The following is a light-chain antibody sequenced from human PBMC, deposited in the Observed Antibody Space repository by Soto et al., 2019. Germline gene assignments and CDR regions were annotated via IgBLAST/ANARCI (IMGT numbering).Light chain of an antibody. Sequence: EIVLTQSPGTMSLYPGERATLSCRASQSFSSSYLDWYQQKPGQAPRLLIYGASSRATGIPDRFSGSGSGTDFTLTISSLEPEDFAVYYCQHYGSALFTFGPGTKVDVK. CDR2: GAS. CDR1: QSFSSSY. V-gene: IGKV3-20*01. CDR3: QHYGSALFT. J-gene: IGKJ3*01.